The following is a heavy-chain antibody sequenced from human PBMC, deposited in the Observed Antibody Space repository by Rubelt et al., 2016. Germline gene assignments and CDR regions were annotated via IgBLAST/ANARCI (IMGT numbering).Heavy chain of an antibody. CDR1: GFTFSSYS. Sequence: AASGFTFSSYSMNWVRQAPGRGLEWVSYISTSSSTIYYADSVKGRFTISRDNAKNSLYLQMNSLRDEDTAVYYCARGSYYFDYWGQGTLVTVSS. V-gene: IGHV3-48*02. CDR2: ISTSSSTI. J-gene: IGHJ4*02. D-gene: IGHD2-21*01. CDR3: ARGSYYFDY.